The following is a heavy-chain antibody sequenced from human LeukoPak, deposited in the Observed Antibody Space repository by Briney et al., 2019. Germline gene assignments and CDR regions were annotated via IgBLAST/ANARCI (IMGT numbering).Heavy chain of an antibody. CDR3: ARDLARNRGAMVTHYYYYMDV. D-gene: IGHD5-18*01. Sequence: ASVKISCKASGYTFTSYYMHWVRQAPGQGLEWMGIINPSGGSTSYAQKFQGRVTMTRDMSTSTVYMELSSLGSEDTAVYYCARDLARNRGAMVTHYYYYMDVWGKGTTVTVSS. J-gene: IGHJ6*03. V-gene: IGHV1-46*01. CDR2: INPSGGST. CDR1: GYTFTSYY.